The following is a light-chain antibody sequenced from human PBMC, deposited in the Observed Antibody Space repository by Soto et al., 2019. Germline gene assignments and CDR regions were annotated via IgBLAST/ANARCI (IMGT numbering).Light chain of an antibody. V-gene: IGKV1-39*01. J-gene: IGKJ1*01. CDR2: AAS. Sequence: DIQMTQSPSSLSASVGDRVTITCRASQSIITYLNWYQQKPGKAPELLISAASSLQSGVPPRFSGSGSGTDFTLTISSLQPEDFATYYCQQSYSTPRTFGQGTKVEIK. CDR1: QSIITY. CDR3: QQSYSTPRT.